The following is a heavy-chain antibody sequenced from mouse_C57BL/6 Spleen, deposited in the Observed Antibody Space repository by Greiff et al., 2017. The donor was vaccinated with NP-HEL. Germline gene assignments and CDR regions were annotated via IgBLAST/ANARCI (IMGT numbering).Heavy chain of an antibody. CDR2: INPNNGGT. Sequence: EVQLVESGPELVKPGASVKIPCKASGYTFTDYNMDWVKQSHGKSLEWIGDINPNNGGTIYNQKFKGKATLTVDKSSSTAYMELRSLTSEDTAVYYCARRGYGSSLYAMDYWGQGTSVTVSS. CDR1: GYTFTDYN. V-gene: IGHV1-18*01. CDR3: ARRGYGSSLYAMDY. J-gene: IGHJ4*01. D-gene: IGHD1-1*01.